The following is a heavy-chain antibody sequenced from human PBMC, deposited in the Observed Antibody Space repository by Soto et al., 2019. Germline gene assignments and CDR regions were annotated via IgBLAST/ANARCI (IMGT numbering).Heavy chain of an antibody. CDR1: GYTFTGHY. V-gene: IGHV1-2*02. J-gene: IGHJ4*02. D-gene: IGHD1-26*01. Sequence: SVKVSCKASGYTFTGHYIHWVRQAPEQGPEWMGEIGPESGATRYAQKFQGRVTMSRDTSITTVYMELNNLSPDDTAVYYCGRGRSGQIVVFYWGQGTPVTVSS. CDR3: GRGRSGQIVVFY. CDR2: IGPESGAT.